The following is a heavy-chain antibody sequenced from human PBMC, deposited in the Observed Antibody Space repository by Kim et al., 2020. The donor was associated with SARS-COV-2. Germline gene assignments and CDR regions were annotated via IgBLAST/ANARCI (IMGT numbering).Heavy chain of an antibody. V-gene: IGHV4-31*02. J-gene: IGHJ5*02. CDR3: ARVLLIFGVEQSNWFDP. Sequence: LKRRVTIAVDTSKNQFSLKLSSVTAADTAVYYCARVLLIFGVEQSNWFDPWGQGTLVTVSS. D-gene: IGHD3-3*01.